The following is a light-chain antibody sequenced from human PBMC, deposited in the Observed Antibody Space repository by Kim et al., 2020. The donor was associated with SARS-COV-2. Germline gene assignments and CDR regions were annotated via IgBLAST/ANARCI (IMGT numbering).Light chain of an antibody. CDR1: QCVSRY. CDR3: QQRSNWLT. V-gene: IGKV3-11*01. CDR2: DAS. Sequence: LSMSPGEMATLSCRFSQCVSRYLAYYQQKPAHAPMLLIYDASNRATVIPTRFSGSGSGTYFTLTISSLEPEDFAVYYCQQRSNWLTFGVWTKLEI. J-gene: IGKJ4*01.